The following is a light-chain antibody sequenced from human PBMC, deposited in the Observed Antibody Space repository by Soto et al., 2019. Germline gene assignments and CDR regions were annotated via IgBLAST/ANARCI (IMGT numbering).Light chain of an antibody. J-gene: IGKJ4*01. Sequence: EIVMTQSPATPSVSPGEGATLSCRASQGIGDTLAWYQQKPGQTPRLLICDTSIRATGVPARFSGSRSGAEFTLTISSLQSEDFAVYYCQHYVTWPLTFGGGTKVESK. CDR2: DTS. CDR3: QHYVTWPLT. CDR1: QGIGDT. V-gene: IGKV3-15*01.